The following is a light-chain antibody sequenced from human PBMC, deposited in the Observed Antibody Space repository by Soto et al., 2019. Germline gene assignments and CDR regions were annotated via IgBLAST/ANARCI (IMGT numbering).Light chain of an antibody. V-gene: IGLV2-8*01. CDR3: RSYAGSNNYV. Sequence: QAVLTQPPSASGSPGQSVAISCTGTSSDVGGYNYVSWYQLHPGKAPKLMIYEVNMRPSGVPDRFSGSKSGNTASLTVSGLRAEDEAYYYCRSYAGSNNYVFGTGTKLTVL. CDR2: EVN. J-gene: IGLJ1*01. CDR1: SSDVGGYNY.